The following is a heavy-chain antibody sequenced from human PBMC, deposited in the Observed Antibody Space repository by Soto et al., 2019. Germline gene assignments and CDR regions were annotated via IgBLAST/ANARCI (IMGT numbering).Heavy chain of an antibody. V-gene: IGHV1-3*01. D-gene: IGHD6-13*01. CDR2: INAGNGKP. CDR1: GYTFTSYA. Sequence: ASVKVSCKASGYTFTSYAMHWVRQAPGQRLEWMGWINAGNGKPKYSQKFQGRVTITRDTSASTAYMELSSLRSEDTAVYYCARSPWDSSWSLDPWGQGTLVTVSS. J-gene: IGHJ5*02. CDR3: ARSPWDSSWSLDP.